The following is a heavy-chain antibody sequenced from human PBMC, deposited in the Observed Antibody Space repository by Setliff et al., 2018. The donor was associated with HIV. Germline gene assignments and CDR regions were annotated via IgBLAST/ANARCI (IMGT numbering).Heavy chain of an antibody. CDR2: IYYNGGA. Sequence: LSLTCTVSGASIRSGGFYWNWIRHRPGKGLEWIGYIYYNGGANYSPSLKSRLTMSVDTSKNQFSLRLTSVTDADTAVYYCARLSCSSNSCPFDYWVQGTLVTVSS. V-gene: IGHV4-31*03. CDR3: ARLSCSSNSCPFDY. D-gene: IGHD2-2*01. J-gene: IGHJ4*02. CDR1: GASIRSGGFY.